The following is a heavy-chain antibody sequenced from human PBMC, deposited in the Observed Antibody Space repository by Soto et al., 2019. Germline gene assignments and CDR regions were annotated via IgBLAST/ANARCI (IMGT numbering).Heavy chain of an antibody. D-gene: IGHD2-15*01. CDR1: GFTFSSYA. CDR2: ISGSGGST. V-gene: IGHV3-23*01. J-gene: IGHJ4*02. CDR3: AKGVYCSGGSCYFDY. Sequence: EVPLLESGGGLVQPGGSLRLSCAASGFTFSSYAMSWVRQAPGKGLEWVSAISGSGGSTYYADSVKGRFTISRDNSKNTLYLQMNSLRAEDTAVYYCAKGVYCSGGSCYFDYWGQGTLVTVSS.